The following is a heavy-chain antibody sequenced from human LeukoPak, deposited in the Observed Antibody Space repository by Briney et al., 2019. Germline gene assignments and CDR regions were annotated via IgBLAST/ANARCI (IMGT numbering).Heavy chain of an antibody. D-gene: IGHD6-13*01. CDR2: IFGSGGST. J-gene: IGHJ6*02. V-gene: IGHV3-23*01. Sequence: PGGSLRLSCAASGFTFSSYAMYWVRQAPGKGLEWVSGIFGSGGSTHYADSVKGRFTISRDNSKNTVYLQMNSLRAEDTAVYYCARSASSRIAAAGRPRYYYYGMDVWGQGTTVTVSS. CDR1: GFTFSSYA. CDR3: ARSASSRIAAAGRPRYYYYGMDV.